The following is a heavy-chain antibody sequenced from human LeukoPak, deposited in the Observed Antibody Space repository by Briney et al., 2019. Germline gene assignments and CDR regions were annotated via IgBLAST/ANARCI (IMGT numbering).Heavy chain of an antibody. V-gene: IGHV1-69*13. CDR3: ARGPQNEMATLFPPGDY. D-gene: IGHD5-24*01. Sequence: SVKVSCKASGGTFSSYAISWVRQAPGQGLEWMGGIIPIFGTANYAQKFQGRVTITADESTSTAYMELSSLRSEDTAVYYCARGPQNEMATLFPPGDYWGQGTLVTVSS. CDR2: IIPIFGTA. CDR1: GGTFSSYA. J-gene: IGHJ4*02.